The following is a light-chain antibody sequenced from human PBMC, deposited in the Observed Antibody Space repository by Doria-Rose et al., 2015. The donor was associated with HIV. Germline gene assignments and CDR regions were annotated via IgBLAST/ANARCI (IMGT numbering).Light chain of an antibody. CDR3: HQYGTSWT. CDR1: QSFSSTY. V-gene: IGKV3-20*01. J-gene: IGKJ1*01. Sequence: EIVLTQSPGTLSLSPGERATLSCRASQSFSSTYLAWYQQQPGQAPSLLIYDGSTSATGIPDRFSASGSGTDFTLTINRLEPEDFALYYCHQYGTSWTFGQGTKVEI. CDR2: DGS.